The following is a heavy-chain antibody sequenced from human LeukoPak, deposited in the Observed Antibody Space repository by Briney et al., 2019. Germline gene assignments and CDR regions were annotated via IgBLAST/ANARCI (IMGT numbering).Heavy chain of an antibody. CDR3: AKELGYCSSTSCLIDY. CDR2: ISSSSSYI. D-gene: IGHD2-2*01. V-gene: IGHV3-21*01. Sequence: GGSLRLSRAASGFTFSSYSMNWVRQAPGKGLEWVSSISSSSSYIYYADSVKGRFTISRDNAKNSLYLQMNSLRAEDTAVYYCAKELGYCSSTSCLIDYWGQGTLVTVSS. J-gene: IGHJ4*02. CDR1: GFTFSSYS.